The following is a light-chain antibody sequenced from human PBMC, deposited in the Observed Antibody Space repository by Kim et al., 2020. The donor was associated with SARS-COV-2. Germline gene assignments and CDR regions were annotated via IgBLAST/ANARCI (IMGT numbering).Light chain of an antibody. J-gene: IGKJ1*01. CDR1: QSINIW. Sequence: GDRVTITCRASQSINIWLAWYQQKPGKAPNLLIYFASNLESGVPSRFSGSGSGTQFTLTINSLQPDDFATYYCQEYKSDSWTFGQGAKVDSK. V-gene: IGKV1-5*01. CDR3: QEYKSDSWT. CDR2: FAS.